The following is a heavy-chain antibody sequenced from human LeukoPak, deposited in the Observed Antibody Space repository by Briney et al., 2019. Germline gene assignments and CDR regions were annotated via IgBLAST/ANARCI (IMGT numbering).Heavy chain of an antibody. CDR1: GFTFSGYA. CDR3: AKDIRLGELSLYPGDAFDI. D-gene: IGHD3-16*02. Sequence: PGGSLRLSCAASGFTFSGYAMSWVRQAPGKGLEWVSAISGSGGSTYYADSVKGRFTISRDNSKNTLYLQMNSLRAEDTAVYYCAKDIRLGELSLYPGDAFDIWGQGTMVTVSS. CDR2: ISGSGGST. V-gene: IGHV3-23*01. J-gene: IGHJ3*02.